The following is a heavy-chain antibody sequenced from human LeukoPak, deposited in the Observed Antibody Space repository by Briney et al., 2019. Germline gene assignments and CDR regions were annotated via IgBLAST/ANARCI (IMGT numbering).Heavy chain of an antibody. D-gene: IGHD3-22*01. CDR1: GGTFSSYA. Sequence: SVKVSCKASGGTFSSYAISWVRQATGQGLEWMGGIIPIFGTANYAQKFQGRVTITTDESTSTAYMELSSLRSEDTAVYYCALYYYDSSGYYPFVNNAFDIWGQGTMVTVSS. CDR3: ALYYYDSSGYYPFVNNAFDI. J-gene: IGHJ3*02. V-gene: IGHV1-69*05. CDR2: IIPIFGTA.